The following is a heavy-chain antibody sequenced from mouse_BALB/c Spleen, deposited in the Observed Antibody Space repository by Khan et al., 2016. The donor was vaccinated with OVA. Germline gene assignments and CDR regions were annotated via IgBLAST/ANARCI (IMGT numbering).Heavy chain of an antibody. CDR2: INSGGST. J-gene: IGHJ4*01. CDR1: GFTFSSYA. Sequence: DVMLVESGGGLVKPGGSLKLSCAASGFTFSSYAVSWIRQTPEKRLEWVASINSGGSTYYPDRVKGRFTISRDDARNILYLQMSSLRSEDTAMYYCTRLVDYWGQGTSVTVSS. V-gene: IGHV5-6-5*01. CDR3: TRLVDY.